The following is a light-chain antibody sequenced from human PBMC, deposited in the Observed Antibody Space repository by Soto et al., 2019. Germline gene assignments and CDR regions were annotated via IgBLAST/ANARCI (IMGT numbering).Light chain of an antibody. CDR3: SSYAGSSNV. V-gene: IGLV2-8*01. CDR1: SSDVGGYNY. Sequence: QSALTQTPSASGSPGQSVAISCTGTSSDVGGYNYVSWYQQHPGKAPKLMIYEDNKRPSGVPDRFSGSKSGNTASLTVSGLQAEDEADYYCSSYAGSSNVFGTGTKVTVL. CDR2: EDN. J-gene: IGLJ1*01.